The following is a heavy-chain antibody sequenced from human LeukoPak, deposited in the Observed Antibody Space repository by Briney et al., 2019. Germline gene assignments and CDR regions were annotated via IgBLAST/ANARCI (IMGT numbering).Heavy chain of an antibody. CDR2: ITISGHTK. Sequence: AGGSLRLSCAASGFDLHTYEMNWVRQAPGKGLEWIAGITISGHTKNYADSVKGRFTISRDSARTSLYLQMNSLRVEDTGVYFCARGDPHADLWGQGTLVTVSS. CDR1: GFDLHTYE. V-gene: IGHV3-48*03. CDR3: ARGDPHADL. J-gene: IGHJ5*02.